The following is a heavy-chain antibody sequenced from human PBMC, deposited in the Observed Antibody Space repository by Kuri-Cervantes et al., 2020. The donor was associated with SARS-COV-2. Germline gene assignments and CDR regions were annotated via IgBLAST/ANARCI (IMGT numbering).Heavy chain of an antibody. Sequence: ASVKVSCKASGYTFTSYDINWVRQATGQGLEWMGWMNPNSGNTGYAQKFQGRVTMTRNTSISTAYMELSSLRSEDTAVYYCARVPCSSTSYYPYYYYGMDVWGQGTTVTVSS. CDR3: ARVPCSSTSYYPYYYYGMDV. D-gene: IGHD2-2*01. CDR1: GYTFTSYD. CDR2: MNPNSGNT. J-gene: IGHJ6*02. V-gene: IGHV1-8*01.